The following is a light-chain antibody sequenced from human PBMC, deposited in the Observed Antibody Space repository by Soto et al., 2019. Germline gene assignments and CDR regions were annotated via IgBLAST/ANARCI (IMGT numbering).Light chain of an antibody. CDR2: EVS. Sequence: QSVLTQPASVSWSPGQSITISCTGTSSDVGGYNYVSWYQQHPGKAPKLIIYEVSNRPSGVSHRFSGSKSGNTASLTISGLQAEDEADYYCNSYTSSITYVFGTGTKVTVL. CDR1: SSDVGGYNY. J-gene: IGLJ1*01. V-gene: IGLV2-14*01. CDR3: NSYTSSITYV.